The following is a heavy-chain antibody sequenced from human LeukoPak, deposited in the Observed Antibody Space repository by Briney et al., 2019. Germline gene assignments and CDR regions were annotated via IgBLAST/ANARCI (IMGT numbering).Heavy chain of an antibody. CDR2: ISYDGSNK. D-gene: IGHD6-13*01. J-gene: IGHJ5*02. V-gene: IGHV3-30-3*01. Sequence: GGSLRLSCAASGFTFSSYAMHWVRQAPGKGLEWVAVISYDGSNKYYADSVKGRFTISRDNAKNSLYLQMNSLRAEDTAVYYCARTYSSSWYDWFDPWGQGTLVTVSS. CDR3: ARTYSSSWYDWFDP. CDR1: GFTFSSYA.